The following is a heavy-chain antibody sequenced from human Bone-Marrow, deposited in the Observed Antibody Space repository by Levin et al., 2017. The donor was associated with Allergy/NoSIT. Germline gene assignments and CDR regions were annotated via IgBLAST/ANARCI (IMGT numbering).Heavy chain of an antibody. CDR1: GGSISSYY. J-gene: IGHJ4*02. Sequence: SETLSLTCTVSGGSISSYYWSWIRQPPGKGLEWIGYIYYSGSTNYNPSLKSRVTISVDTSKNQFSLKLSSVTAADTAVYYCARVSGGYSGYDKNFDYWGQGTLVTVSS. V-gene: IGHV4-59*01. D-gene: IGHD5-12*01. CDR3: ARVSGGYSGYDKNFDY. CDR2: IYYSGST.